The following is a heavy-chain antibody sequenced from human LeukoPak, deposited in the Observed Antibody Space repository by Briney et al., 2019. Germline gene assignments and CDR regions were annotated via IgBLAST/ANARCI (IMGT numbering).Heavy chain of an antibody. J-gene: IGHJ4*02. CDR3: ARDLPPNYYDSSGRGALDY. V-gene: IGHV3-11*01. CDR1: GFTFSDYY. Sequence: NTGGSLRLSCAASGFTFSDYYMSWIRQAPGKGLEWVSYISSSSSTIYYADSVKGRVTISRDNAKNSLYLQMNSLRAEDPAVYHCARDLPPNYYDSSGRGALDYWGQGTLVTVSS. D-gene: IGHD3-22*01. CDR2: ISSSSSTI.